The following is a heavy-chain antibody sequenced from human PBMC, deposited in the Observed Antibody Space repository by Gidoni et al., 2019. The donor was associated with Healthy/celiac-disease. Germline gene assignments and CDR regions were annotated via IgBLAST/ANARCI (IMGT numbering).Heavy chain of an antibody. CDR2: ISWNSGSI. Sequence: EVQLVESGGGLVQPGRSLRLSCAASGFTSDDYAMHWVRQAPGTGLEWVSGISWNSGSIGYADSVKGRFTISRDNAKNSLYLQMNSLRAEDTALYYCARFSGTVTTYEGALRAFDIWGQGTMVTVSS. J-gene: IGHJ3*02. CDR3: ARFSGTVTTYEGALRAFDI. V-gene: IGHV3-9*02. CDR1: GFTSDDYA. D-gene: IGHD4-17*01.